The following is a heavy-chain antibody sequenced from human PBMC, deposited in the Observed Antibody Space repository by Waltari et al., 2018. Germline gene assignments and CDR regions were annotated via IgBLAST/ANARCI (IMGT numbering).Heavy chain of an antibody. D-gene: IGHD3-3*01. V-gene: IGHV1-8*01. J-gene: IGHJ4*02. CDR2: MNPKSYDT. CDR1: GYTLTSFD. Sequence: QVQLVQSGAEVKKLGASVKVSCKASGYTLTSFDINWVRQATGQGLEWMGWMNPKSYDTGYAQKFQGRGTMTRNSSINTAYMELSSLTSDDTAVYYCARGAPTGIFGAEPPRYWGQGTLVTVSS. CDR3: ARGAPTGIFGAEPPRY.